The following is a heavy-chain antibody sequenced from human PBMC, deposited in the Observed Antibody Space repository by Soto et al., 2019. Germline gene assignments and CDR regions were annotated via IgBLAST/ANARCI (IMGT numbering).Heavy chain of an antibody. V-gene: IGHV1-46*03. CDR1: GYTFTSYY. CDR3: DSGGWFGELLYQPFDY. D-gene: IGHD3-10*01. J-gene: IGHJ4*02. CDR2: INPSGGST. Sequence: ASVKVSCKASGYTFTSYYMHWVRQAPGQGLEWMGIINPSGGSTSYAQKFQGRVTMTRDTSTSTVYMELSSLRSEDTAVYYCDSGGWFGELLYQPFDYLGKGTLGTVSS.